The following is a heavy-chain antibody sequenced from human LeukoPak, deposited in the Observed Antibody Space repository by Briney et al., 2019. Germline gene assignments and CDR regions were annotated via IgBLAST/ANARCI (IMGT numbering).Heavy chain of an antibody. D-gene: IGHD6-19*01. CDR3: ARDLKRGYSSGRYSWGTGSSNDY. V-gene: IGHV1-18*04. CDR2: ISGYNGNT. CDR1: GYTFTGYY. J-gene: IGHJ4*02. Sequence: ASVKVSCKASGYTFTGYYMHWVRQAPGQGLEWMGWISGYNGNTNYAQKLQGRVTMTTDTSTSTAYMELRSLRSDDTAVYYCARDLKRGYSSGRYSWGTGSSNDYWGQGTLVTVSS.